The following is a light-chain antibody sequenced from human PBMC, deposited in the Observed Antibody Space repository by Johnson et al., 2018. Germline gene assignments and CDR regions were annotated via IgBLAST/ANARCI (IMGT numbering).Light chain of an antibody. CDR1: SSNIGNNY. J-gene: IGLJ1*01. V-gene: IGLV1-51*02. CDR2: ENN. Sequence: QSVLTQPPSVSAAPGQKVTISCSGSSSNIGNNYVSWYQQLPGTAPKLLIYENNKRPPGIPDRFSGSQSATSATLAITGLQPGDVADYYCGTWDSSLSAGNVFGTGTKVTVL. CDR3: GTWDSSLSAGNV.